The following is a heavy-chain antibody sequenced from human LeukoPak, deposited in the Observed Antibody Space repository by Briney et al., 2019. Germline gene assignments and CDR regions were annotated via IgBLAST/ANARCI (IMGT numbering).Heavy chain of an antibody. Sequence: ASMKVSCKASGYTFSDYYMHWVRQAPGQGPEWMGWINPDSGGTNYAQKFQGRVTMTRDTSISTAYMELRSLGFDDTAVYYCVRDSIPLRGLHMVLAVYWGQGTLVTVSS. CDR1: GYTFSDYY. J-gene: IGHJ4*02. CDR3: VRDSIPLRGLHMVLAVY. D-gene: IGHD3-10*01. V-gene: IGHV1-2*02. CDR2: INPDSGGT.